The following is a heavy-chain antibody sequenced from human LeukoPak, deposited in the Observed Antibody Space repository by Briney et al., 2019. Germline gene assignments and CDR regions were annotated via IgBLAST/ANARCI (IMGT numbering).Heavy chain of an antibody. CDR2: IDTSGST. Sequence: SETLSLTCAVSGGSISSSNWWSWVRQPPGKGLEWIGRIDTSGSTNYNPSLKSRVTISVDTSKNQFSLKLTSVTAADTAVFYCAREGGYSYGDAPLHFDYWGQGTLVNVPS. CDR3: AREGGYSYGDAPLHFDY. D-gene: IGHD5-18*01. J-gene: IGHJ4*02. V-gene: IGHV4-4*02. CDR1: GGSISSSNW.